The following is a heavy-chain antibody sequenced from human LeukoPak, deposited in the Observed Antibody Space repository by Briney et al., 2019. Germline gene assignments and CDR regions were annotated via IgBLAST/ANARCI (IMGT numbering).Heavy chain of an antibody. J-gene: IGHJ4*02. CDR1: GFTFSSYG. CDR3: ARDPYRTAVAGTLGY. Sequence: GGSLRLSCAASGFTFSSYGMHWVRHAPGKGLEWVAVIWYDGSNKYYADSVKGRFTISRDNSKNTLYLQMNSLRAEDTAVYYCARDPYRTAVAGTLGYWGQGTLVTVSS. V-gene: IGHV3-33*01. D-gene: IGHD6-19*01. CDR2: IWYDGSNK.